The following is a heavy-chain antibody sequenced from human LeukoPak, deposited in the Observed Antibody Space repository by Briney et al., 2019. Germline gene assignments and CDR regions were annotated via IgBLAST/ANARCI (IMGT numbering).Heavy chain of an antibody. CDR2: ISSSGSTI. CDR3: ARLKRGYSYGDRRPVPSPLDY. V-gene: IGHV3-48*03. J-gene: IGHJ4*02. Sequence: GGSLRLSCAASGFTFSSYEVNWVRQAPGKGLEWVSYISSSGSTIYYADSVKGRFTISRDNAKNSLYLQMNSLRAEDTAVYYCARLKRGYSYGDRRPVPSPLDYWGQGTLVTVSS. D-gene: IGHD5-18*01. CDR1: GFTFSSYE.